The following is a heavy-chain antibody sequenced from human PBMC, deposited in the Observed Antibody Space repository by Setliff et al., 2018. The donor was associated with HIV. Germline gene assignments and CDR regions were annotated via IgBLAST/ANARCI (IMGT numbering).Heavy chain of an antibody. Sequence: GASVKVSCKPSGYSFTNHYMHWVRQAPGQGLEWMGRIIPILGIANYAQKFKGRVTITADKSTSTAYMELSSLRSEDTAVYYCARSDIVATISGYYYYYMDVWGKGTTVTVSS. CDR1: GYSFTNHY. V-gene: IGHV1-69*02. D-gene: IGHD5-12*01. CDR2: IIPILGIA. J-gene: IGHJ6*03. CDR3: ARSDIVATISGYYYYYMDV.